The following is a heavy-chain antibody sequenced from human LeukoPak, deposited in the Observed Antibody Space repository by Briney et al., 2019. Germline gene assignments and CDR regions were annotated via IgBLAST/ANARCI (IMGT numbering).Heavy chain of an antibody. V-gene: IGHV1-2*02. CDR3: ARTYSYGFFYYYGMDV. D-gene: IGHD5-18*01. J-gene: IGHJ6*02. Sequence: ASVKVSCKASGYTFTGYYMHWVRQAPGQGLEWMGWINPNSGGTNYAQKFQGRVTMTGDTSISTAYMELSRLRSDDTAVYYCARTYSYGFFYYYGMDVWGQGTTVTVSS. CDR2: INPNSGGT. CDR1: GYTFTGYY.